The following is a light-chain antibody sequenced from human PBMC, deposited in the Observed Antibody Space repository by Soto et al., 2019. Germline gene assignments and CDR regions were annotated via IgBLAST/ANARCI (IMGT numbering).Light chain of an antibody. Sequence: QSVLTQPTSASGSPGQSVAISCTGTSSDVGGYNYVSWYQQHPGKAPKLMIYEVNKRPPGVPDRFSGSKSGNTASLTVSGLQAEDEADYYCSSYAGSSNVFGTGTKLTVL. V-gene: IGLV2-8*01. CDR3: SSYAGSSNV. CDR2: EVN. CDR1: SSDVGGYNY. J-gene: IGLJ1*01.